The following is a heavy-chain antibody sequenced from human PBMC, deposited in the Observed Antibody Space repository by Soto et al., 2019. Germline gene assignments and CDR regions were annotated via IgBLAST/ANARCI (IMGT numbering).Heavy chain of an antibody. CDR3: ARDRPDGRRLDP. D-gene: IGHD6-6*01. J-gene: IGHJ5*02. CDR1: GGSISSGDYY. CDR2: IYYSGST. V-gene: IGHV4-30-4*01. Sequence: QVQLQESGPGLVKPSQTLSLTCTVSGGSISSGDYYWSWIRQPPGKGLEWIGYIYYSGSTYYNPAPKTRVXXXVXXSKDQSSPKLSSATAADTAVDYCARDRPDGRRLDPWGHRTLVTVAS.